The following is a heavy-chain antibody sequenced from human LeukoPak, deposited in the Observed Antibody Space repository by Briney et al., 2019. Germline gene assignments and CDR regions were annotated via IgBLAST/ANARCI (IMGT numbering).Heavy chain of an antibody. D-gene: IGHD5-24*01. CDR3: ARETDGYSEFDY. Sequence: ASVKVSCKASGYTFTSYGISWVRQAPGQGLEWMGIINPSGGSTSYAQKFQGRVTMTRDTSTSTVYMELSSLRSEDTAVYYCARETDGYSEFDYWGQRTLVTVSS. CDR2: INPSGGST. CDR1: GYTFTSYG. J-gene: IGHJ4*02. V-gene: IGHV1-46*01.